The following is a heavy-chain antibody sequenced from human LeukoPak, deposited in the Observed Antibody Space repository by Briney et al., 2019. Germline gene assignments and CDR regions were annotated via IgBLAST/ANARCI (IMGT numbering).Heavy chain of an antibody. Sequence: SETLSLTCTVSGGSISSYYWSWIRQPPGKGLEWIGYIYYSGSTNYNPSLKSRVTISVDTSKNQFSLRLSSVTAADTAVYYCARVPVPPNWFDPWGQGTLVTVSS. CDR3: ARVPVPPNWFDP. D-gene: IGHD3-10*01. J-gene: IGHJ5*02. CDR2: IYYSGST. CDR1: GGSISSYY. V-gene: IGHV4-59*01.